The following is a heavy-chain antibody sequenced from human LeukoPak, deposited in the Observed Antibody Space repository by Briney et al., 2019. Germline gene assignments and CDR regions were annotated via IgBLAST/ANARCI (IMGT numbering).Heavy chain of an antibody. CDR2: IKGDGSST. J-gene: IGHJ4*02. Sequence: GGSLRLSCAASEFTFSSYWMHWVRHTPGKGLVWVSRIKGDGSSTSYADSVKGRFTISRDNAKNTLYLQMNSLRAEDTAVYYCARVPGIAVYWGQGTLVTVSS. D-gene: IGHD6-19*01. V-gene: IGHV3-74*01. CDR1: EFTFSSYW. CDR3: ARVPGIAVY.